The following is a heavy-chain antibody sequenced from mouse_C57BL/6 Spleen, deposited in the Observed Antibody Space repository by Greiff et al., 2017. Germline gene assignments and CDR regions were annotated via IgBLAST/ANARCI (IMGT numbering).Heavy chain of an antibody. CDR2: IGNKANNHAT. Sequence: EVKVVESGGGLVQPGGSMKLSCAASGFTFSDAWMAWVRQSPEKGLEWVAEIGNKANNHATYYAESVKGRFTISRDDSKSSVYLQMNSLRAEDTGIYYCSYYSNYYYAMDYWGQGTSVTVSS. CDR1: GFTFSDAW. D-gene: IGHD2-5*01. CDR3: SYYSNYYYAMDY. J-gene: IGHJ4*01. V-gene: IGHV6-6*01.